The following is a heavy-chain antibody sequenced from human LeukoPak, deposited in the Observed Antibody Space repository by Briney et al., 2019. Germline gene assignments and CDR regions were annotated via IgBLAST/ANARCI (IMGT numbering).Heavy chain of an antibody. V-gene: IGHV3-33*01. CDR1: TFTFSSYG. D-gene: IGHD3-10*01. CDR3: ARDRGSGSYEGYYFDY. J-gene: IGHJ4*02. CDR2: IWFDGSKR. Sequence: QPGRSLRLSCAASTFTFSSYGMHWVRQAAGKGLEWVAIIWFDGSKRYYADSVKGRFTISRDNSKNTLYLQINSLRAEDTAVYYCARDRGSGSYEGYYFDYWGQGTLVTVSS.